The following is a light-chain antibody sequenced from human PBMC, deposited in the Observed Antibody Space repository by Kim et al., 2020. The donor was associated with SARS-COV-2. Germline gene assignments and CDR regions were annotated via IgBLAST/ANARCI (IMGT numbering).Light chain of an antibody. CDR1: QSISVW. V-gene: IGKV1-5*03. CDR2: KAS. J-gene: IGKJ2*03. CDR3: QQHYSYPYS. Sequence: SSSVGDIVTITCRASQSISVWLAWYQQKPGKAPNLLIYKASSLESGVPSRFSGSESGTEFTLTISSLQPDDFATYYCQQHYSYPYSFGQGTKLEI.